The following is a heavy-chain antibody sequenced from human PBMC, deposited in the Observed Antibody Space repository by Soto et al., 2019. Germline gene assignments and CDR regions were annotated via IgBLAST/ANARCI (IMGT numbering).Heavy chain of an antibody. CDR2: IYYSGST. Sequence: SETLSLTCTVSGGSISSGDYYWSWIRQPPGKGLEWIGYIYYSGSTYYNPSLKSRVTISVDTSKNWFSLKLSSATAADTAVYYCARDRSGPDYGVDYWGQGTLVTVSS. V-gene: IGHV4-30-4*01. CDR3: ARDRSGPDYGVDY. D-gene: IGHD4-17*01. J-gene: IGHJ4*02. CDR1: GGSISSGDYY.